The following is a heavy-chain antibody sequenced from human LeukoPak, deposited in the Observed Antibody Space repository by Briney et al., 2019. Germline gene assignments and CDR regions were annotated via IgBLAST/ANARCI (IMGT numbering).Heavy chain of an antibody. CDR1: GGTFSSYA. J-gene: IGHJ4*02. V-gene: IGHV1-69*13. D-gene: IGHD1-26*01. Sequence: ASVKVSCKDSGGTFSSYAISWVRQAPGQGLEWKGGIIPIFGTANYAQKFQGRVTITADESTSTAYMELSSLRSEDTAVYYCARASSTYSGSYPYDYWGQGTLVTVSS. CDR3: ARASSTYSGSYPYDY. CDR2: IIPIFGTA.